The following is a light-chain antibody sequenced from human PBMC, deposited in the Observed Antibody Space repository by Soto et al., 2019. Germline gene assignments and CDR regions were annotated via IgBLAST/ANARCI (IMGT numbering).Light chain of an antibody. CDR2: LNNDGSH. Sequence: LVLTQSPSASASLGASVKLTCTLSSGHSSYAIAWHQKQPGKAPRYLMDLNNDGSHTKGDGIPDRFSGSSSGAERYLIISSLQSEDEADYYCQTWGTGFQVFGGGTKLTVL. J-gene: IGLJ2*01. V-gene: IGLV4-69*01. CDR1: SGHSSYA. CDR3: QTWGTGFQV.